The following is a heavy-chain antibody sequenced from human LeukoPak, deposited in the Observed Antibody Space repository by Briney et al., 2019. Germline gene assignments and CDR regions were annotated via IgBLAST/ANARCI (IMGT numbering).Heavy chain of an antibody. CDR3: ARGPSGWYPPYFDS. D-gene: IGHD6-19*01. CDR1: NDSISTYY. J-gene: IGHJ4*02. Sequence: SETLSLTCTVSNDSISTYYWSWIRQSPGKGLEWIGYVYYTGSTSYSPSLQGRVAISVDTSRNQFSLRLTSVTAADTAVYYCARGPSGWYPPYFDSWGQGTLVTVSS. V-gene: IGHV4-59*01. CDR2: VYYTGST.